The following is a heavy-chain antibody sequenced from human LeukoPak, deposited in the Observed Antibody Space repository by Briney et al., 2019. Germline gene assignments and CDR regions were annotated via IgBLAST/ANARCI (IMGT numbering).Heavy chain of an antibody. D-gene: IGHD6-19*01. V-gene: IGHV3-23*01. CDR1: GFTFSSYA. Sequence: GGSLRLSCAASGFTFSSYAMSWARQAPGKGLEWVSTISNSNGNTYYADSVKGRFTISRDSSKNTLSLQMNSLRAEDTAMYYCARAVAGYYFDYWGQGTLVTVSS. CDR2: ISNSNGNT. CDR3: ARAVAGYYFDY. J-gene: IGHJ4*02.